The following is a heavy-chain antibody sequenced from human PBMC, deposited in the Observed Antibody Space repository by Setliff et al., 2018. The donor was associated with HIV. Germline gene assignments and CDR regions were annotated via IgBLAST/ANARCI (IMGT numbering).Heavy chain of an antibody. CDR1: GFSFSTVGVG. CDR3: VHREIWGDDFDV. Sequence: GSGPTLVNPTQTLTLTCTFSGFSFSTVGVGVGWVRQPPGEALEWLGFIYWDDETRYSPSLRRRITITKDTSRSQVVLAMTSMDPVDTGTYYCVHREIWGDDFDVWGQGTMVTVSS. D-gene: IGHD3-16*01. J-gene: IGHJ3*01. CDR2: IYWDDET. V-gene: IGHV2-5*02.